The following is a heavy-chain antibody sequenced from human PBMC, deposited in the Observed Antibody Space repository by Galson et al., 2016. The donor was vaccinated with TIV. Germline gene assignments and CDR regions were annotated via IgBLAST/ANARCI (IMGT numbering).Heavy chain of an antibody. V-gene: IGHV3-23*01. Sequence: SLRLSCAASGFTFRNYAMSWVRQAPGKGLEWVSGISGGGFRTSYADSVKGRFTVSRDNSRSTLYLQLNSPKVADTAIYFCGHNWNYVYWGQGSLVTVSS. CDR1: GFTFRNYA. J-gene: IGHJ4*02. CDR3: GHNWNYVY. D-gene: IGHD1-7*01. CDR2: ISGGGFRT.